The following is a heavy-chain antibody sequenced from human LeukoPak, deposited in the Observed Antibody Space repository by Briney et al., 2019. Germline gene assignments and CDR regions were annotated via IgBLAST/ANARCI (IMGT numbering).Heavy chain of an antibody. CDR1: GYTFTSYG. J-gene: IGHJ4*02. CDR3: ARLGSYDPGVNDY. D-gene: IGHD1-26*01. V-gene: IGHV1-69*06. CDR2: IIPIFGTA. Sequence: SVKVSCKASGYTFTSYGISWVRQAPGQGLEWMGGIIPIFGTANYAQKFQGRVTITADKSTSTAYMELSSLRSEDTAVYYCARLGSYDPGVNDYWGQGTLVTVSS.